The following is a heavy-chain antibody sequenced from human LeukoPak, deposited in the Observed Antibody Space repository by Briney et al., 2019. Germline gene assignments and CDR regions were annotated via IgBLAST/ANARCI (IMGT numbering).Heavy chain of an antibody. CDR2: INHSGST. CDR1: GGSFSGYY. CDR3: ARGQRGYSYGDDY. J-gene: IGHJ4*02. D-gene: IGHD5-18*01. V-gene: IGHV4-34*01. Sequence: PSETLSLTCAVYGGSFSGYYWSWIRQPPGKGLEWIGEINHSGSTNYNPSLKSRVTISVDTSKNQFSLKLSSVTAADTAVHYCARGQRGYSYGDDYWGQGTLVTVSS.